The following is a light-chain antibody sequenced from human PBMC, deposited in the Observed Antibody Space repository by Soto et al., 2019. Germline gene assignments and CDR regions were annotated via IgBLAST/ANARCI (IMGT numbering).Light chain of an antibody. CDR1: QSVSSY. J-gene: IGKJ4*01. CDR3: QQRSNWPLALT. Sequence: EIVLTQSPATLSLSPGERATLSCRASQSVSSYLAWYQQKPGQAPRLLIYDASNRATGIPARFSGSGSGTDFTLTISSLEPEGFAVYYCQQRSNWPLALTFGGGTKVEIK. CDR2: DAS. V-gene: IGKV3-11*01.